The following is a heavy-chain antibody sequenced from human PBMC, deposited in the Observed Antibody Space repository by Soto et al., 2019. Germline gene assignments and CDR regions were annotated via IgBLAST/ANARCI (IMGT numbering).Heavy chain of an antibody. V-gene: IGHV3-7*05. CDR3: ARTPPYDSSGYLFDY. CDR1: GFTFSSYW. D-gene: IGHD3-22*01. Sequence: GGSLRLSCAASGFTFSSYWMSWVRQAPGKGLEWVANIKQDGSEKYYVDSVKGRFTISRDNAKNSLYLQMNSLRAEDTAVYYCARTPPYDSSGYLFDYWGQGTLVTVSS. CDR2: IKQDGSEK. J-gene: IGHJ4*02.